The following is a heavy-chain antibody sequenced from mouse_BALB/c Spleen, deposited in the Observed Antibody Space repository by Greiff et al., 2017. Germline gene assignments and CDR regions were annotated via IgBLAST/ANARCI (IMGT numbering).Heavy chain of an antibody. J-gene: IGHJ2*01. V-gene: IGHV14-3*02. CDR2: IDPANGNT. D-gene: IGHD2-4*01. CDR3: IYYDLEGVY. Sequence: EVQLQQSGAELVKPGASVKLSCTASGFNIKDTYMHWVKQRPEQGLEWIGRIDPANGNTKYDPNFQGKATITADTSSNTAYLQLSSLTSEDTAVYYCIYYDLEGVYWGQGTTLTVSS. CDR1: GFNIKDTY.